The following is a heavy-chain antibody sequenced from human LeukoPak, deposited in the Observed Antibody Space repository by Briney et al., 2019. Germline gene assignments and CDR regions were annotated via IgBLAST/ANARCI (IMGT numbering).Heavy chain of an antibody. J-gene: IGHJ5*02. CDR1: GYTCTGYY. CDR3: ARAGTAATIDGNWFDP. CDR2: INPNSGGT. Sequence: GASVKVSCKASGYTCTGYYMHWVRQAPGQGLEWMGWINPNSGGTNYAQKFQGRVTMTRDTSISTAYMELSRLRSDDTAVYYCARAGTAATIDGNWFDPWGQGTLVTVSS. D-gene: IGHD6-13*01. V-gene: IGHV1-2*02.